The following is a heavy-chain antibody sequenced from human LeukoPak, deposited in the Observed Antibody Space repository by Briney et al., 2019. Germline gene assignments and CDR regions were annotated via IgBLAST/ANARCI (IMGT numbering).Heavy chain of an antibody. CDR3: ARDALGWHAAERHAVGSP. CDR2: ISSSSSYT. V-gene: IGHV3-11*06. Sequence: GGSLRLSCAASEFNFGDFYMCWIRHAPGAGVKWVSHISSSSSYTKYADSVKGRFTISRDNARNSLYLQMNSLRAEDTAVYYCARDALGWHAAERHAVGSPWGQGTLVTVSS. D-gene: IGHD6-13*01. CDR1: EFNFGDFY. J-gene: IGHJ5*02.